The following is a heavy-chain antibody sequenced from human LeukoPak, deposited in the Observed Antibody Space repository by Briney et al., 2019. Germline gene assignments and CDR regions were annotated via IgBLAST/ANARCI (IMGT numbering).Heavy chain of an antibody. CDR2: IRTTSAHI. CDR3: ATSRGSLDY. V-gene: IGHV3-48*02. J-gene: IGHJ4*01. CDR1: GCTFRDYS. Sequence: GGSLRLSCAASGCTFRDYSINWVRQAPGQGLKWVSYIRTTSAHIYYADSVKGRFTISMDSAKNTLYLQMNSLRDEDTAVYYCATSRGSLDYWGHGTLVTVSS. D-gene: IGHD2-15*01.